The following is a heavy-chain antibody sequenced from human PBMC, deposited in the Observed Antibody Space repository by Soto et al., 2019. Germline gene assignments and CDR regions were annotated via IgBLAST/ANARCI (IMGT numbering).Heavy chain of an antibody. Sequence: EVQLLESGGGLVQPGGSLRLSCAASVFTFSSYAMSWVRQAPGKGLEWVSAISGSGGSTYYADSVKGRFTISRDKSKNTLYLQMNSLRAEDTAVYYCAKARLGHHLVDYWGQGTLVTVSS. J-gene: IGHJ4*02. CDR1: VFTFSSYA. D-gene: IGHD4-17*01. CDR2: ISGSGGST. CDR3: AKARLGHHLVDY. V-gene: IGHV3-23*01.